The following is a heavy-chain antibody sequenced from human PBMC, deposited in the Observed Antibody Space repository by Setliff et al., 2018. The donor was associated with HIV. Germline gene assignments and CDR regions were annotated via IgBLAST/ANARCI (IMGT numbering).Heavy chain of an antibody. CDR3: AKDWGKYYYLSGRHYNPFDH. CDR2: LRYDETSE. Sequence: VGSLRLSCAASGFSFSSYGMHWVRQAPGKGLEWVAFLRYDETSEDYADSVRGRFTISRDNSNTTLHLHMNSLKPEDTAVYYCAKDWGKYYYLSGRHYNPFDHWGQGTLVTVSS. CDR1: GFSFSSYG. D-gene: IGHD3-10*01. V-gene: IGHV3-30*02. J-gene: IGHJ4*02.